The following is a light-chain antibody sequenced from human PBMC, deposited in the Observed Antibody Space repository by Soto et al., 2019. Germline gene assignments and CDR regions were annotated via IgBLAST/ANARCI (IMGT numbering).Light chain of an antibody. J-gene: IGKJ1*01. V-gene: IGKV3-11*01. CDR3: QQRSNWPPWT. CDR2: DAS. Sequence: EIVLTQSPATLSLSPGERATLSCRASHSMNSFLAWYQQKPGQAPRLLIYDASSRATGIPARFSGSGSGTDFTLTITSLEPEDFAVYYCQQRSNWPPWTFGQGTKVEIK. CDR1: HSMNSF.